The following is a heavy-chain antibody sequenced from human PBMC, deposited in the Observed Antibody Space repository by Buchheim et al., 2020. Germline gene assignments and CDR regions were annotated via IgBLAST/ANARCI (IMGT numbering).Heavy chain of an antibody. CDR1: GGTFSRYT. CDR2: IIPSLDTA. V-gene: IGHV1-69*08. CDR3: ARSENYHDRSGYYYGFDP. J-gene: IGHJ5*02. Sequence: QAQLVQSGAEVKKPGSSVKVSCKASGGTFSRYTINWVRQARGQGLEWMGRIIPSLDTANYAQKFQGRVTITADKSTSTGYMELSSLRSEDTAVYYCARSENYHDRSGYYYGFDPWGQGTL. D-gene: IGHD3-22*01.